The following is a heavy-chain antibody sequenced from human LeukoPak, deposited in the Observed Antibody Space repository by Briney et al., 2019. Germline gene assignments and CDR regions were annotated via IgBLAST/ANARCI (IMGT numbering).Heavy chain of an antibody. D-gene: IGHD4-17*01. CDR3: ARDFDGPRASDY. CDR2: INTDGSYS. Sequence: GESLRLSCAASGFTFSYFWMHWFRQTPGKGLVWVSCINTDGSYSTYADSVKGRFTISRDDVRNTLYLQMNSLRAEDSAVYYCARDFDGPRASDYWGQGISVTVSS. CDR1: GFTFSYFW. V-gene: IGHV3-74*01. J-gene: IGHJ4*02.